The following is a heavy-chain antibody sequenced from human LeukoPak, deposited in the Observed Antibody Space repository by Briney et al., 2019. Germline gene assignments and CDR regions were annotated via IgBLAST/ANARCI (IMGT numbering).Heavy chain of an antibody. CDR3: ARDPTTVTTIFDS. V-gene: IGHV4-4*07. J-gene: IGHJ4*02. D-gene: IGHD4-17*01. CDR1: GVSISAYY. Sequence: KSSETLSLTCSVSGVSISAYYWSWIRQPAGKGLEWIGRIYPGESIYASGNTNYNPSLKSRVSMSGDTSKNQVSLKLRSVTAADTAVYYCARDPTTVTTIFDSWGQGTLVTVSS. CDR2: IYPGESIYASGNT.